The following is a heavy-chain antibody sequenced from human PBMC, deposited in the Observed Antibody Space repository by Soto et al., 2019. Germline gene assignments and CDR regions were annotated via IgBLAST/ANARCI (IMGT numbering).Heavy chain of an antibody. J-gene: IGHJ4*02. D-gene: IGHD3-22*01. CDR3: AKDRYYHSRRPAFDS. CDR1: GVSFRNYA. Sequence: EVQLLESGGGLVQPGGSLRLSCAASGVSFRNYAMAWVRQAPGKGLEWVSGISGSGGATNYADFVKGRFAISRDNSRNSVYLQMKSLSAEYTSLYFWAKDRYYHSRRPAFDSWGQGALGTVSS. V-gene: IGHV3-23*01. CDR2: ISGSGGAT.